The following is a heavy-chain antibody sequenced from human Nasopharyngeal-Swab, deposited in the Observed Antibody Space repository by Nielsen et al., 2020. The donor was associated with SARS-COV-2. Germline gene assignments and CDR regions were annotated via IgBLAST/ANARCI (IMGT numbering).Heavy chain of an antibody. Sequence: SETLSLTCTVSGGSISSTSDYWGWIRQPPGKGLEWLGSIYYSGSTYYNPSLKSRVTISVDTSKNQFSLKLSSVTAADTAVYYCARDSRGWFDPWGQGTLVTVSS. CDR2: IYYSGST. CDR1: GGSISSTSDY. V-gene: IGHV4-39*07. D-gene: IGHD2-2*01. J-gene: IGHJ5*02. CDR3: ARDSRGWFDP.